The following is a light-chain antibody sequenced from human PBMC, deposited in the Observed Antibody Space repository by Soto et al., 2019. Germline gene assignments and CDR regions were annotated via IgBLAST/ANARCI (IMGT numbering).Light chain of an antibody. Sequence: DIQMTQSPSTLSASVGDRVTITCRASQSISNWLAWYQQKPGKAPKLLIYDASSLESGVPSRFSGSGSVTEFKLTISSLQADDFATDYCQQDNCYPPMYTFRQGTKLEIK. J-gene: IGKJ2*01. CDR2: DAS. CDR1: QSISNW. CDR3: QQDNCYPPMYT. V-gene: IGKV1-5*01.